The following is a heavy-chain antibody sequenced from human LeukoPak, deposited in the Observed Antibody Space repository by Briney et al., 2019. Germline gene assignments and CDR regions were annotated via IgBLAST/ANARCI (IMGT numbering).Heavy chain of an antibody. CDR2: IYYSGGP. V-gene: IGHV4-59*08. CDR3: ARHTPDKGGDAFDI. D-gene: IGHD1-26*01. CDR1: GGSMNNFF. Sequence: SETLSLTCTVSGGSMNNFFWIWIRQSPGKGLEWIGYIYYSGGPTYNPSLKSRAAMSVDTSKTQFSLQLKSVTVADTAVYYCARHTPDKGGDAFDIWGRGTMVTVSS. J-gene: IGHJ3*02.